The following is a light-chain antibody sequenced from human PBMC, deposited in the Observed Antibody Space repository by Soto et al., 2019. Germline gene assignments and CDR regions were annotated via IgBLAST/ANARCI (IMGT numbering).Light chain of an antibody. J-gene: IGKJ4*01. CDR2: DVS. Sequence: DIQMTQSPSTLSAFLGDRVTITCGASQSINNWLAWYQKKPGKAPKALIYDVSTLESGVPSRFSGSGYGTDFNLTISSPQTEDFATYYCQQSYSTPLTFGGGTKVDIK. CDR1: QSINNW. V-gene: IGKV1-39*01. CDR3: QQSYSTPLT.